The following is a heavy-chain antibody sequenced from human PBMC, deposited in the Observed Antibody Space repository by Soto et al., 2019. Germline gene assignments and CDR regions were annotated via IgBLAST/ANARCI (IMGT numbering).Heavy chain of an antibody. J-gene: IGHJ4*02. D-gene: IGHD6-6*01. Sequence: SETLSLTRTVSGGSISSYYWSWLRQPAGKGLEWIGRIYTSGSTNYNPSLKSRVTMSVDTSKNQFSLKLSSVTAADTAVYYCARGSVGVAARFSAYDYGGQGTLVTFSS. CDR1: GGSISSYY. V-gene: IGHV4-4*07. CDR2: IYTSGST. CDR3: ARGSVGVAARFSAYDY.